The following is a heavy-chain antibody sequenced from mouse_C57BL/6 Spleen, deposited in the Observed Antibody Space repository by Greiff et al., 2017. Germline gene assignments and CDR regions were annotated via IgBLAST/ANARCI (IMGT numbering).Heavy chain of an antibody. V-gene: IGHV1-54*01. CDR3: ARSNYLDY. CDR2: INPGSGGT. Sequence: QVQLQQSGAELVRPGTSVKVSCKASGYAFTNYLIEWVKQRPGQGLEWIGVINPGSGGTNYNEKFKGKATLTADKSSSTAYMQLSSLTSEDSAVYFCARSNYLDYWGQGTTRTVSS. J-gene: IGHJ2*01. CDR1: GYAFTNYL.